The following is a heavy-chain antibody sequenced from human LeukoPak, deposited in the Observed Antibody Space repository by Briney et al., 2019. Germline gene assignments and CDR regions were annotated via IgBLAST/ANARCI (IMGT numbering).Heavy chain of an antibody. CDR1: GFTFSTYY. CDR3: ARASRYYYGSGSYSDYFDY. D-gene: IGHD3-10*01. J-gene: IGHJ4*02. V-gene: IGHV3-21*01. Sequence: PGGSLRLSCAASGFTFSTYYMNWARQAPGKGLEWVSSISSSSIYIYYADSVKGRFTISRDNAKNSLYLQMNSLRAEDTAVYYCARASRYYYGSGSYSDYFDYWGQGTLVTVSS. CDR2: ISSSSIYI.